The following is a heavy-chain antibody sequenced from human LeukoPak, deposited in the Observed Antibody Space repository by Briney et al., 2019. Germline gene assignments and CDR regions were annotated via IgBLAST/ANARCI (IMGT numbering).Heavy chain of an antibody. CDR3: ARDPYDSSGFFDY. J-gene: IGHJ4*02. V-gene: IGHV3-21*01. CDR2: ISISSNYI. Sequence: GGSLRLSCAASGFTFSRYSMNWVRQAPGKGLEWVSSISISSNYIYYTDSVKGRCTISRDNGKDSLYLQMNSLRAEDTAVYYCARDPYDSSGFFDYWGQGTLVTVSS. D-gene: IGHD3-22*01. CDR1: GFTFSRYS.